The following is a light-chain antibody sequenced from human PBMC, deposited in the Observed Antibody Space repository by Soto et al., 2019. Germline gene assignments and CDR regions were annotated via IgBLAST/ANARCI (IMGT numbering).Light chain of an antibody. Sequence: QSVLAQPASVSGSPGQSITISCTGTSSDVGRYDFVSWFQQHPGKAPKLMIYDVSIRPSGVSDHFSGSKSGNTASLTISGLQAEDEADYYCSSYTPSSPFLLANGTKVTVL. CDR3: SSYTPSSPFL. CDR2: DVS. CDR1: SSDVGRYDF. J-gene: IGLJ1*01. V-gene: IGLV2-14*01.